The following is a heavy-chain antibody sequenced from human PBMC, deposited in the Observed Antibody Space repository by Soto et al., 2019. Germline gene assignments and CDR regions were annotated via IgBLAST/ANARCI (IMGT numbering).Heavy chain of an antibody. D-gene: IGHD3-3*01. J-gene: IGHJ6*02. CDR1: AGTFSSYA. V-gene: IGHV1-69*01. CDR3: ARLGGYDFWGGYHIYYYGMHV. CDR2: ISPIFGTA. Sequence: QVQLVQSGAEVKKAGSSVQVSCKASAGTFSSYAISWVRQAPGQGLAWLGGISPIFGTAHYAQKFQGRVTITADESTSTDYMEMSSLRSEETAVYYCARLGGYDFWGGYHIYYYGMHVWGQGTTVTAS.